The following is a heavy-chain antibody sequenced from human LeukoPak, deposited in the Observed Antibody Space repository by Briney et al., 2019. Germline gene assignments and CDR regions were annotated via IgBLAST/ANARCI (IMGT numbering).Heavy chain of an antibody. CDR2: INHSGST. V-gene: IGHV4-34*01. CDR3: ARVSSGWYATPEHEFDY. CDR1: GGSFSGYY. Sequence: PSETLSLTCAVYGGSFSGYYWSWIRQPPEKGLEWIGEINHSGSTNYNPSLKSRVTISVDTSKNQFSLKLSSVTAADTAVYYCARVSSGWYATPEHEFDYWGQGTLVTVSS. J-gene: IGHJ4*02. D-gene: IGHD6-19*01.